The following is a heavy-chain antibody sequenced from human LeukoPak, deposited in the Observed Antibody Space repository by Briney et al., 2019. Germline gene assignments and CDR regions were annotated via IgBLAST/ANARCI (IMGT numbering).Heavy chain of an antibody. CDR3: ARVRGDSSSWYDAFDI. J-gene: IGHJ3*02. Sequence: GRSLRLSCAASGFTFSSYAMHWVRQAPGKGLEWVAVISYDGSNKYYADSVKGRFTISRDNSKNTLYLQMNSLRAEDTAVYYCARVRGDSSSWYDAFDIWGQGTMVTVSS. CDR1: GFTFSSYA. D-gene: IGHD6-13*01. CDR2: ISYDGSNK. V-gene: IGHV3-30*04.